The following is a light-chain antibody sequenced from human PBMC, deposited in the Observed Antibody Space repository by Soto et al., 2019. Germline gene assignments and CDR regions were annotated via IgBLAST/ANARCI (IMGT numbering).Light chain of an antibody. V-gene: IGKV1-39*01. Sequence: DIQMTQSPSSLSASVGDRVTITCRASQSISSYLNWYQQKPGKAPKLLIYAASSLQSGVPSRLSGSGSGTDFTLTISSLQPEDFATYYCQQTYDTPGFGQGTKVDIK. J-gene: IGKJ1*01. CDR1: QSISSY. CDR2: AAS. CDR3: QQTYDTPG.